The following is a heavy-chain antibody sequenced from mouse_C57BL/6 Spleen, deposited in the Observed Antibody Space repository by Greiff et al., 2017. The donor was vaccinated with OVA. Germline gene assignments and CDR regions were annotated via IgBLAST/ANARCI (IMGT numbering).Heavy chain of an antibody. CDR2: INPNNGGT. V-gene: IGHV1-22*01. D-gene: IGHD1-1*01. CDR1: GYTFTDYN. CDR3: ARDTTVVEPWFAY. Sequence: EVQLQQSGPELVKPGASVKMSCKASGYTFTDYNMHWVKQSHGKSLEWIGYINPNNGGTSYNQKFKGKATLTVNKSSSTAYLELRSLTSEDSAVYYCARDTTVVEPWFAYWGQGTLVTVAA. J-gene: IGHJ3*01.